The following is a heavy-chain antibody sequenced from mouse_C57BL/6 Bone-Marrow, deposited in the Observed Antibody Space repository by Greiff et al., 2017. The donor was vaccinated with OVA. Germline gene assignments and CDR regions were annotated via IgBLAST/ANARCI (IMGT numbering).Heavy chain of an antibody. V-gene: IGHV1-78*01. CDR3: ARPTVVATSGSYYAMDY. D-gene: IGHD1-1*01. CDR2: IYPRDGST. CDR1: GYTFTDHT. Sequence: VQGVESDAELVKPGASVKISCKVSGYTFTDHTIHWMKQRPEQGLEWIGYIYPRDGSTKYNEKFKGKATLTADKSSSTAYMQLNSLTSEDSAVYFCARPTVVATSGSYYAMDYWGQGTSVTVSS. J-gene: IGHJ4*01.